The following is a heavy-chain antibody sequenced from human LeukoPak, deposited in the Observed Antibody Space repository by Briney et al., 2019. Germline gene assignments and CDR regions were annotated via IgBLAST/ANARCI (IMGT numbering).Heavy chain of an antibody. CDR2: VSHTVAT. CDR1: GASLNGYF. J-gene: IGHJ3*01. CDR3: ARDRRGSYYTFDL. D-gene: IGHD1-26*01. V-gene: IGHV4-59*01. Sequence: SETLSLTCSVSGASLNGYFWNWVRQTPEKGLEWIGYVSHTVATTKNPSLKSRVSITIDTSKSQISLSMTSVTAADTALYYCARDRRGSYYTFDLWGAGTIVSVS.